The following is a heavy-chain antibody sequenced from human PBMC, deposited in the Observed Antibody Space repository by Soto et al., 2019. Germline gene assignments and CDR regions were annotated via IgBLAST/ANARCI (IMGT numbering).Heavy chain of an antibody. D-gene: IGHD3-22*01. V-gene: IGHV3-30-3*01. CDR2: ISYDGSNK. Sequence: LRLSCAASGFTFSRYAMYWVRQAPGKGLEWVAVISYDGSNKYYADSVKGRVTISRDNSKNTVYLQMNSLGAEDTALYYCARDCKDSTAYNNYYYFGMDVWGQGTTVTVSS. CDR3: ARDCKDSTAYNNYYYFGMDV. CDR1: GFTFSRYA. J-gene: IGHJ6*02.